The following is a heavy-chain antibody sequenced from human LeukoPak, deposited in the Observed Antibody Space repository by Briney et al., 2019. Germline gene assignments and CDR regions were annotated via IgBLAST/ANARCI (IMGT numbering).Heavy chain of an antibody. Sequence: SGPTLVKPTQTLTLTCTFSGFSLSTSGVGVGWIRQPPGKALEWLALIYWDDDKRYSPSLKSRLTITKDTSKNQVVLTMTNMDPVDTATYYCAPSSGSYYNGWFDPWGQGTLVTVSS. D-gene: IGHD3-10*01. CDR2: IYWDDDK. CDR3: APSSGSYYNGWFDP. CDR1: GFSLSTSGVG. V-gene: IGHV2-5*02. J-gene: IGHJ5*02.